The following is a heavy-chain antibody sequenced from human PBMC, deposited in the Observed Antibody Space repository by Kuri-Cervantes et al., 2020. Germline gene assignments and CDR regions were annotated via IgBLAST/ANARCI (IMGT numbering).Heavy chain of an antibody. CDR2: IKEDGSEK. Sequence: GESLKISCAASGFSFSSYGMSWVRQAPGKGLDWVANIKEDGSEKYYVDSVKGRFTISRDNSKNTLYLQMNSLRAEDTAVYYCAKDRTYGDYGAFDIWGQGTMVTVSS. D-gene: IGHD4-17*01. V-gene: IGHV3-7*01. J-gene: IGHJ3*02. CDR1: GFSFSSYG. CDR3: AKDRTYGDYGAFDI.